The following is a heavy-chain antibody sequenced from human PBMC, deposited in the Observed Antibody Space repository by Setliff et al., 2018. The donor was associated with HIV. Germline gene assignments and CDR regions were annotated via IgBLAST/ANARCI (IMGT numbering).Heavy chain of an antibody. CDR3: AEGGLGGGDYYFDF. Sequence: SVKVSCKASGGTFSSYAVSYLRQAPGQGLEWMGGIVPIFGTANYAQKFQGRVTITADESTSTAYMELKSLRSEDTAVYYCAEGGLGGGDYYFDFWGQGALVTVSS. CDR2: IVPIFGTA. V-gene: IGHV1-69*13. J-gene: IGHJ4*02. D-gene: IGHD2-21*02. CDR1: GGTFSSYA.